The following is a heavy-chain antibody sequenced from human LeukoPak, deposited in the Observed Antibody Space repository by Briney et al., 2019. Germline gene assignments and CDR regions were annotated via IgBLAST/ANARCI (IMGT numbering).Heavy chain of an antibody. J-gene: IGHJ5*02. CDR1: GGSIRSYY. CDR2: IYYSGNT. V-gene: IGHV4-59*01. CDR3: ARLEYYYDSSGSNWFDP. D-gene: IGHD3-22*01. Sequence: PSETLSLTCSVSGGSIRSYYWTWIRQPPGKGLEWIGYIYYSGNTNYNPSLKSRVTISVDTSKNQFSLKLSSVTAADTAVYYCARLEYYYDSSGSNWFDPWGQGTLVTVSS.